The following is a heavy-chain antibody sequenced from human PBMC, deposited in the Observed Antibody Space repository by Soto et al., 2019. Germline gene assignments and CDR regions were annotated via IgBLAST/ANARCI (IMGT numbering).Heavy chain of an antibody. J-gene: IGHJ5*02. CDR1: GDSISSRSHY. CDR3: AREGRHSGGMRESWFDP. CDR2: IFYTGAT. Sequence: PSQTLSLTCAASGDSISSRSHYWNWIRRVPGKGLEFIGYIFYTGATYYNPSLRGRISMSVDTPKNQFSLTLRSVTAADTAIYYCAREGRHSGGMRESWFDPWGQGTQVTVSS. D-gene: IGHD3-10*01. V-gene: IGHV4-31*02.